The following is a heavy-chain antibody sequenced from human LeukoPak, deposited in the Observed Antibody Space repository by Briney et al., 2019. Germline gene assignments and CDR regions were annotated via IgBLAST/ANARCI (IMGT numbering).Heavy chain of an antibody. Sequence: SVKVSCKASGGTFSSYAISWVRQAPGQGLEWMGRIIPILGIANYAQKFQGRVTITADKSTSTPYMELTAYMELSSLRSEDTAMYYCAGGPDNYMDVWGKGTTVTVSS. V-gene: IGHV1-69*04. CDR1: GGTFSSYA. CDR3: AGGPDNYMDV. CDR2: IIPILGIA. J-gene: IGHJ6*03. D-gene: IGHD3-22*01.